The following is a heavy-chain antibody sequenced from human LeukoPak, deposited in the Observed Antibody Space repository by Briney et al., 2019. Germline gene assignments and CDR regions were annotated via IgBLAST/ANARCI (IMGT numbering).Heavy chain of an antibody. Sequence: SQTLSLTCAISGDSFSSNSAAWNWIRPSPSRGLEWLGSTYYRSKWYNDYAVSVKSRITINPDTSKNQFFLQLNAVTPEGTAVYCCARDAFDVWGQGTMVTVSS. V-gene: IGHV6-1*01. CDR1: GDSFSSNSAA. J-gene: IGHJ3*01. CDR3: ARDAFDV. CDR2: TYYRSKWYN.